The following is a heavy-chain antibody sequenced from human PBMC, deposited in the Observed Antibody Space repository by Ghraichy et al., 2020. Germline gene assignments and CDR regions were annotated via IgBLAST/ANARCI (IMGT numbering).Heavy chain of an antibody. Sequence: GESLNISCAASGFTFSSYSMNWVRQAPGKGLEWVSSISSSSSYIYYADSVKGRFTISRDNAKNSLYLQMNSLRAEDTAVYYCARDKQQLVWYFDLWGRGTLVTVSS. CDR2: ISSSSSYI. D-gene: IGHD6-13*01. V-gene: IGHV3-21*01. CDR3: ARDKQQLVWYFDL. CDR1: GFTFSSYS. J-gene: IGHJ2*01.